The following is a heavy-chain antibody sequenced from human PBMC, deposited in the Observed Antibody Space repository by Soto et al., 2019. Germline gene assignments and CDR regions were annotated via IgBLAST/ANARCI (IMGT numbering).Heavy chain of an antibody. D-gene: IGHD3-22*01. V-gene: IGHV4-4*07. J-gene: IGHJ4*02. CDR2: IYTSGST. Sequence: PSETLSLTCTVSGGSISSYYWSWIRQPAGKGLEWIGRIYTSGSTNYNPSLKSRVTMSVDTSKNQFSLKLSSVSAADTAVYYCAREGDYYDSSGYSSRPWGQGTLVTVCS. CDR1: GGSISSYY. CDR3: AREGDYYDSSGYSSRP.